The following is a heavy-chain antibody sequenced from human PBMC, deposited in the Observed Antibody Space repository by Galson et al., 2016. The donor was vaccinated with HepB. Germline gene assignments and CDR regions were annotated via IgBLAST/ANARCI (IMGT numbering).Heavy chain of an antibody. D-gene: IGHD6-13*01. CDR2: FRGRANT. CDR3: VKDRPYGIGWYGCSES. V-gene: IGHV3-23*01. Sequence: SLRLSCAASGFTFITSVMSWVRQTPGKGLEWVSSFRGRANTQYADSVRGRFTASRDDSKGTLFLQMNSLTADATAVYYCVKDRPYGIGWYGCSESWGQGTLVIVSS. J-gene: IGHJ5*02. CDR1: GFTFITSV.